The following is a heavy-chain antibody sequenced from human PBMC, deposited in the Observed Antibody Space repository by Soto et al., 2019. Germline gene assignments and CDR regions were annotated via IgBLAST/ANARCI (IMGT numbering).Heavy chain of an antibody. Sequence: GGSLRLSSTTSGLTFGDYAMSWFRQAPEKGKERVGFIRSNPYGGTTEYAASVKVRFTISRDDSKSIAYLQMNSLRTEDTAVYYCTREQAIFAYWGQGTMVSVSS. CDR2: IRSNPYGGTT. J-gene: IGHJ4*02. CDR3: TREQAIFAY. D-gene: IGHD2-2*02. V-gene: IGHV3-49*03. CDR1: GLTFGDYA.